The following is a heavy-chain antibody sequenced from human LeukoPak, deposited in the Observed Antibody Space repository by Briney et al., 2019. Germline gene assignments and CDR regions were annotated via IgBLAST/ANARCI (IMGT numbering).Heavy chain of an antibody. Sequence: PGGSLRLSCAASGFTFSTSKMHWVRQSPGKGLEWVAVIWHDGGEKHYEDSVKGRFSISRDNSRNTVYLQMDSLGAEDTAVYYCARGWAVTGNPNWFDPWGQGTLVTVSS. CDR2: IWHDGGEK. V-gene: IGHV3-33*01. CDR1: GFTFSTSK. J-gene: IGHJ5*02. CDR3: ARGWAVTGNPNWFDP. D-gene: IGHD6-19*01.